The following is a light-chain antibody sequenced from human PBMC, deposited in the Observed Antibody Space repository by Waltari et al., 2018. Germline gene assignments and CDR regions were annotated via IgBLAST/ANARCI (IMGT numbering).Light chain of an antibody. CDR3: SSYTSSNIII. Sequence: QSALTQPASVSGSPGESLTISCTGTSSYIGGYNYVSWYQQHPGKAPELMIYDVNYRPSGVSNRFSGSKSGNTASLTISGLQAEDEADYYCSSYTSSNIIIFGGGTKLSVL. J-gene: IGLJ2*01. CDR1: SSYIGGYNY. V-gene: IGLV2-14*03. CDR2: DVN.